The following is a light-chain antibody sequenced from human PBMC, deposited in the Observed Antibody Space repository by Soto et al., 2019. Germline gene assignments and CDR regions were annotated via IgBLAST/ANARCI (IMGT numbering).Light chain of an antibody. V-gene: IGKV1-5*03. CDR3: QQYNSYSEA. J-gene: IGKJ1*01. CDR2: KAS. CDR1: QTISSW. Sequence: DVPMSQSRSTLSGSFGHRVTITCRASQTISSWLAWYQQKPGKAPKLLIYKASTLKSGVPSRFSGSGSATEFTLTIISLQPDDVATYYCQQYNSYSEAFGQGTKVDI.